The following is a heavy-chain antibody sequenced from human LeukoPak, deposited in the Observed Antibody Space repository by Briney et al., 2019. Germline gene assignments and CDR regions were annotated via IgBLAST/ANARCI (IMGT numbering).Heavy chain of an antibody. CDR2: IIPIFGTA. V-gene: IGHV1-69*06. Sequence: ASVKVSCKASGGTFSSYAISWVRQAPGQGLEWMGGIIPIFGTANYAQKFQGRVTITADKSTSTAYMELSSLRSEDTAVYYCARVSIGAGYAFDIWGQGTMVTVSS. CDR1: GGTFSSYA. D-gene: IGHD3-10*01. CDR3: ARVSIGAGYAFDI. J-gene: IGHJ3*02.